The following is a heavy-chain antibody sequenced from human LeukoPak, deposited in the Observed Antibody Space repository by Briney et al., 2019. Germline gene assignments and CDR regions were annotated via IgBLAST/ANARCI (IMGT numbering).Heavy chain of an antibody. CDR2: IYYSGST. CDR1: GGSISSSSYY. D-gene: IGHD5-24*01. J-gene: IGHJ4*02. CDR3: ARDYVEMATIDY. Sequence: SETLSLTCTVSGGSISSSSYYWGWIRQPPGKGLEWIGSIYYSGSTYYNPSLKSRVTISVDTSKNQFSLKLSSVTAADTAMYYCARDYVEMATIDYWGQGTLVTVSS. V-gene: IGHV4-39*07.